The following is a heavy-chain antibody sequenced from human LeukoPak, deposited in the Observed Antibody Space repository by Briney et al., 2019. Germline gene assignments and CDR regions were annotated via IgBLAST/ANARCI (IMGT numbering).Heavy chain of an antibody. J-gene: IGHJ6*02. D-gene: IGHD3-9*01. Sequence: GGSLRLSCAASGFTFSNAWMSWVRQAPGKGLEWVGRIKSKTDGGTTDYAAPVKGRFTISRDDSKNTLYLQVNSLKTEDTAVYYCTTEWEYYDILTGYPYGMDVWGQGTTVTVSS. CDR1: GFTFSNAW. CDR2: IKSKTDGGTT. V-gene: IGHV3-15*01. CDR3: TTEWEYYDILTGYPYGMDV.